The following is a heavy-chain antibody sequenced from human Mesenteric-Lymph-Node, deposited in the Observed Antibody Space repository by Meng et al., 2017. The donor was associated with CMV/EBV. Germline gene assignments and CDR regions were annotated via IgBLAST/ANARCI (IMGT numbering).Heavy chain of an antibody. Sequence: ASVKVSCKASGYTFTSYGISWVRQAPGQGLEWMGWISAYNGNTNYAQKLQGRVTMTTDTSTGTAYMELRSLRSDDTAVYYCARDRGSIAARPSYYYGMDVWGQGTTVTVSS. CDR1: GYTFTSYG. D-gene: IGHD6-6*01. V-gene: IGHV1-18*01. J-gene: IGHJ6*02. CDR2: ISAYNGNT. CDR3: ARDRGSIAARPSYYYGMDV.